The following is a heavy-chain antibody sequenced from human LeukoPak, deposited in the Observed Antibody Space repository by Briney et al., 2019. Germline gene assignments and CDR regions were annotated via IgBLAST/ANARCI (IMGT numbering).Heavy chain of an antibody. V-gene: IGHV3-30-3*02. CDR1: GFTFSSYA. J-gene: IGHJ5*02. CDR2: ISYDGSNK. Sequence: GGSLRLSCAASGFTFSSYAMHWVRQAPGKGLEWVAVISYDGSNKYYADSVKGRFTISRDNSKNTLYLEMNNLRAEDTALYYCAKRGNAISFFDPWGLGTLVTVSS. CDR3: AKRGNAISFFDP. D-gene: IGHD2/OR15-2a*01.